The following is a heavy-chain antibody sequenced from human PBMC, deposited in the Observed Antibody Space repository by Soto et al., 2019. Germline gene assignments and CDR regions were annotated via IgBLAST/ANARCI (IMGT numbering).Heavy chain of an antibody. CDR3: AKDPPGPYYDIAIDY. CDR1: GVTFSIYA. CDR2: ISGSGGST. D-gene: IGHD3-9*01. Sequence: PGGSLRLSCAASGVTFSIYAMSWVRQATGKGLEWVSAISGSGGSTYYADSVKARFTTSRDNSKNTLYLQLNSLRAEDTAVYYCAKDPPGPYYDIAIDYWGQGTLVTVSS. J-gene: IGHJ4*02. V-gene: IGHV3-23*01.